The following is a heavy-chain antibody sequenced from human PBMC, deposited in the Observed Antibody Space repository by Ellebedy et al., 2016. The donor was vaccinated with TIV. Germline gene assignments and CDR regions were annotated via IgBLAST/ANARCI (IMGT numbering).Heavy chain of an antibody. CDR1: GGTFSSYA. D-gene: IGHD5-12*01. CDR2: IIPIFGTA. Sequence: ASVKVSCKASGGTFSSYAISWVRQAPGQGLEWMGGIIPIFGTANYAQKFQGRVTITADESTSTAYMELSSLRSEDTAVYYCARGADSGYDLYYFDYWGQGTLVTVSS. CDR3: ARGADSGYDLYYFDY. V-gene: IGHV1-69*13. J-gene: IGHJ4*02.